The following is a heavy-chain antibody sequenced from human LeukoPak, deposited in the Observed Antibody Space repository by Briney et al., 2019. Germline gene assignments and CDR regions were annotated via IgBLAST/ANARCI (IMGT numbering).Heavy chain of an antibody. D-gene: IGHD1-26*01. CDR3: ARHGYSGSYYDFDY. CDR1: GGSISSGGYY. J-gene: IGHJ4*02. V-gene: IGHV4-31*03. CDR2: IYYSGST. Sequence: PSETLSLTCTVSGGSISSGGYYWSWIRQHPGKGLEWIGYIYYSGSTYYNPSLKSRVTISVDTSKNQFSLRLGSVTAADTAVYYCARHGYSGSYYDFDYWGQGTLVTVSS.